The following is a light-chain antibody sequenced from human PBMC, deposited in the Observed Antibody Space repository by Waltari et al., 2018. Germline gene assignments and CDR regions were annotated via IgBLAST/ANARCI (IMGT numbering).Light chain of an antibody. V-gene: IGKV3-20*01. CDR2: GAS. Sequence: VLTQSPGTLSLSPGERATLSCRASQSITKKFFAWYQQKPGQAPRLLIYGASSRAAVIPHRFSGSGSGTDFTLTISRLEPEDSAVYYCQQYGSSVMYTFGQGTKLEIK. J-gene: IGKJ2*01. CDR1: QSITKKF. CDR3: QQYGSSVMYT.